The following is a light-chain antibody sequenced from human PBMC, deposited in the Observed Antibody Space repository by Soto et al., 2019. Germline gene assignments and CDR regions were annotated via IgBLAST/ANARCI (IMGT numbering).Light chain of an antibody. V-gene: IGKV2-30*01. J-gene: IGKJ1*01. Sequence: IVLTQSPLSLSVTLGQPASISCRSSQSLVYSDGNTYLNWFHQRPGQSPRRLIHKVSNRDSGVPDRFSGSGSDTDFTLSISRVEADYVGVFYCMQGISFTFGQGTRVEIK. CDR1: QSLVYSDGNTY. CDR3: MQGISFT. CDR2: KVS.